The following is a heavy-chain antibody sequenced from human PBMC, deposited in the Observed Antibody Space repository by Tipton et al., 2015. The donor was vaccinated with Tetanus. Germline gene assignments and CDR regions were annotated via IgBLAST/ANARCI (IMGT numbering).Heavy chain of an antibody. V-gene: IGHV4-31*03. D-gene: IGHD1-26*01. CDR3: ARDQARGARGWNYFDN. J-gene: IGHJ4*02. CDR1: GGSISSGGYY. Sequence: TLSLTCTVSGGSISSGGYYWSWIRQHPGKGLEWIGDIYNSGSTYYNPSLKSRVTLLVDTTKNQFSLKLKSVTAADTAVCYCARDQARGARGWNYFDNGGQGSLVTVST. CDR2: IYNSGST.